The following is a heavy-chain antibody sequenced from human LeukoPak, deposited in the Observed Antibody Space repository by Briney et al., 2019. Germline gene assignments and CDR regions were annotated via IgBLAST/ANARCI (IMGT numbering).Heavy chain of an antibody. D-gene: IGHD5-24*01. CDR2: ISYDGSNK. J-gene: IGHJ1*01. CDR3: AKGWLQTAEYFQH. V-gene: IGHV3-30*18. Sequence: PGGSLRLSCAASGFTFSSYGMHWVRQAPGKGLEWVAVISYDGSNKYYADSVKGRFTISRDNSKNTLYLQMNSLRAEDTAVYYCAKGWLQTAEYFQHWGQGTLVTVSS. CDR1: GFTFSSYG.